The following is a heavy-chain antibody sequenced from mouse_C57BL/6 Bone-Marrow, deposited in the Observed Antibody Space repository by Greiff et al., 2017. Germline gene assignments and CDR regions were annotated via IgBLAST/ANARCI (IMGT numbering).Heavy chain of an antibody. CDR2: IYPRSGNT. Sequence: QVQLQQSGAELARPGASVKLSCKASGYTFTSYGISWVKQRTGQGLEWIGEIYPRSGNTYYNEKFKGKATLTADKSSSTAYMELRSLTSEDSAVYFCARRKGGYYDYFDDWGQGTTLTVSS. CDR1: GYTFTSYG. CDR3: ARRKGGYYDYFDD. V-gene: IGHV1-81*01. D-gene: IGHD2-3*01. J-gene: IGHJ2*01.